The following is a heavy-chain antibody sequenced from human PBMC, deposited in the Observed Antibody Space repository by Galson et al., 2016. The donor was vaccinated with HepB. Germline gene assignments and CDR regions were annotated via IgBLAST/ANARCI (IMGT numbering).Heavy chain of an antibody. Sequence: SLRLSCAASGFTSSSYEMNWVRQAPGKGLEWVSYISSSGSTIYYADSVKGRFTISRDNAKNSLYLHMNSLRAEDTAVYYCASYPGYFPGNWGQGTTVTVSS. J-gene: IGHJ6*02. D-gene: IGHD3-9*01. V-gene: IGHV3-48*03. CDR1: GFTSSSYE. CDR2: ISSSGSTI. CDR3: ASYPGYFPGN.